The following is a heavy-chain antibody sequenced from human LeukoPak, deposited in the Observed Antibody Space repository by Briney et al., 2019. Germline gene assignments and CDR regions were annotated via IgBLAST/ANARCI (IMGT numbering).Heavy chain of an antibody. Sequence: PGGSLRLSCAASGFTFSSYSMNWVRQAPGKGLEWVSSISSSSSYIYYADSVKGRFTISSDNAKNSLYLQMNSLRAEDTAVYYCARSNLGWVPAAINVYYYGMDVWGQGTTVTVSS. V-gene: IGHV3-21*01. CDR2: ISSSSSYI. D-gene: IGHD2-2*01. J-gene: IGHJ6*02. CDR1: GFTFSSYS. CDR3: ARSNLGWVPAAINVYYYGMDV.